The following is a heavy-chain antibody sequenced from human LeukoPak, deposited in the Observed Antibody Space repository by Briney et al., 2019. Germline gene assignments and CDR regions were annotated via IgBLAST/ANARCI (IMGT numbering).Heavy chain of an antibody. Sequence: PPETLSLTCTVSGGSISSSSYYWGWIRQPPGKGLEWIGYIYYSGSTNYNPSLKSRVTISVDTSKNQFSLKLSSVTAADTAVYYCARDAYQLLSAGMDVWGQGTTVTVSS. D-gene: IGHD2-2*01. V-gene: IGHV4-61*01. CDR3: ARDAYQLLSAGMDV. J-gene: IGHJ6*02. CDR1: GGSISSSSYY. CDR2: IYYSGST.